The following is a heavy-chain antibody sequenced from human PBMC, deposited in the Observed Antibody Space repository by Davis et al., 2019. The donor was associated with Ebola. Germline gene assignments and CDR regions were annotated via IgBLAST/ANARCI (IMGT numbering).Heavy chain of an antibody. CDR2: ISGSGGST. Sequence: GESLKISCAASGFTFSSYAMSWVRQAPGKGLEWVSAISGSGGSTYYADSVKGRFTISRDNSKNTLYLQMNSLRAEDTAVYYCAKVGYCSGGSCYSFDYWGQGTLVTVSS. V-gene: IGHV3-23*01. CDR3: AKVGYCSGGSCYSFDY. CDR1: GFTFSSYA. D-gene: IGHD2-15*01. J-gene: IGHJ4*02.